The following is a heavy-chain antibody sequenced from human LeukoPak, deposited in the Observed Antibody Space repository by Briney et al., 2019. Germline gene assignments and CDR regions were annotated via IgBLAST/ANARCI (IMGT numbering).Heavy chain of an antibody. D-gene: IGHD4-17*01. J-gene: IGHJ4*02. Sequence: SETLSLTCTVSGGSISSYYWSWIRQPAGKGLEWIGRIYTSGSTNYNPSLQSRVTMSVDTSKNQFSLKLSSVTAADTAVYYCAREGDYGFDYWAREPWSPSPQ. CDR3: AREGDYGFDY. V-gene: IGHV4-4*07. CDR1: GGSISSYY. CDR2: IYTSGST.